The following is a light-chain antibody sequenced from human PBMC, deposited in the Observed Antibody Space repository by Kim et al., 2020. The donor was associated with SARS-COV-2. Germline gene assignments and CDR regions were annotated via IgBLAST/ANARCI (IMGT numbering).Light chain of an antibody. CDR3: QVWDSSSDHMV. CDR1: NIGTKS. J-gene: IGLJ2*01. Sequence: APGQTARITCGGNNIGTKSVHWYQQRPGQAPVLVIYYDSDRPSGIPERFSGSNSGNTATLTISRVEAGDEADYYCQVWDSSSDHMVFGGGTQLTV. V-gene: IGLV3-21*04. CDR2: YDS.